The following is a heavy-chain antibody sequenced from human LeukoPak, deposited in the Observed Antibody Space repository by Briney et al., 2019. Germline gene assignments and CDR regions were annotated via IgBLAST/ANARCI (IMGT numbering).Heavy chain of an antibody. D-gene: IGHD5/OR15-5a*01. CDR2: IYPGDSDT. CDR1: GYIFTTYW. J-gene: IGHJ3*02. V-gene: IGHV5-51*01. Sequence: GESLKISCKGSGYIFTTYWIGWVRQKPGKGLEWMGIIYPGDSDTRYSPSFQGQVTISADKSISTAYLQWSSLKASDTAMYYCARPSTVNAFDIWGQGTMVTVSS. CDR3: ARPSTVNAFDI.